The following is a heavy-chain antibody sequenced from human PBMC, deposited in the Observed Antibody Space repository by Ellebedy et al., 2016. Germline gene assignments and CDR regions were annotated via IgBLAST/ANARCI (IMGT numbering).Heavy chain of an antibody. CDR2: ISSSSSTI. J-gene: IGHJ4*02. CDR3: ARDSNPQWELHPFDY. D-gene: IGHD1-26*01. V-gene: IGHV3-48*04. Sequence: GGSLRLXXAASGFTFSSYSMNWVRQAPGKGLEWVSYISSSSSTIYYADSVKGRFTISRDNAKNSLYLQMNSLRAEDTAVYYCARDSNPQWELHPFDYWGQGTLVTVSS. CDR1: GFTFSSYS.